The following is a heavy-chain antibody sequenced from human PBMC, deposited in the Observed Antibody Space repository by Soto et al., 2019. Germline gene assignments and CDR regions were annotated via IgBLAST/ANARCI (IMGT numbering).Heavy chain of an antibody. CDR2: IYYSGST. D-gene: IGHD6-19*01. CDR3: ARRSSGWYGMDV. V-gene: IGHV4-39*01. J-gene: IGHJ6*02. Sequence: ASETLSLTCTVSGGSISSSSYYWGWIRQPPGKGLEWIGSIYYSGSTYYNPSLKSRVTISVDTSKNQFSLKLSSVTAADTAVYYCARRSSGWYGMDVWGQGTTVTVSS. CDR1: GGSISSSSYY.